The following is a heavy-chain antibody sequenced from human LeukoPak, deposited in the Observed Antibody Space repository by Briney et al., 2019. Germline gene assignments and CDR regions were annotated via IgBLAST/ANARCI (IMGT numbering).Heavy chain of an antibody. CDR1: GFTLSSFA. D-gene: IGHD1-26*01. J-gene: IGHJ4*02. Sequence: GGSLRLSCSASGFTLSSFAMFWVRQAPGKDLKYVSGISSDGGRTNHADSVKARFTISRDNSKVTLYLQMTSLRPEDTAIYYCVKDPSGNYFYFDYWGQGTLVTVSS. CDR2: ISSDGGRT. CDR3: VKDPSGNYFYFDY. V-gene: IGHV3-64D*09.